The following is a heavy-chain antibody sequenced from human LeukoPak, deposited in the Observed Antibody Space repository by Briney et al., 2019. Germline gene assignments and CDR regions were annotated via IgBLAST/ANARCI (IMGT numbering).Heavy chain of an antibody. D-gene: IGHD2-15*01. CDR1: GFTFSTYA. V-gene: IGHV3-23*01. CDR3: AKVLVLVSANRYYFDY. J-gene: IGHJ4*02. CDR2: ISGGGGST. Sequence: PGGSLRLSCAASGFTFSTYAISWVRQAPGKGLEWVSAISGGGGSTFYADSVKGRFSISRDNSKNTLYLQMNSLRAEDTAVYYCAKVLVLVSANRYYFDYWGQGTLVTVSS.